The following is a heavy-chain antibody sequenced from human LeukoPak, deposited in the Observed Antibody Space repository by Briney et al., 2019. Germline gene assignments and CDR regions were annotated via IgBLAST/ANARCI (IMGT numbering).Heavy chain of an antibody. CDR1: GGSISSYY. V-gene: IGHV4-4*09. Sequence: SETLSLTCTVSGGSISSYYWSWIRQPPGKGLEWIGYIYTSGSTNYNPSLKSRVTISVDTSKNQFSLKLSSVTAADTVVYYCARSYSSSYRFDYWGQGTLVTVSS. CDR2: IYTSGST. D-gene: IGHD6-6*01. CDR3: ARSYSSSYRFDY. J-gene: IGHJ4*02.